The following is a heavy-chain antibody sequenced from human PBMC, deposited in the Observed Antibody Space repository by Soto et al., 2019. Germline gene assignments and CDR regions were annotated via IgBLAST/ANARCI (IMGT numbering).Heavy chain of an antibody. CDR2: ISSSGTFI. D-gene: IGHD3-10*01. V-gene: IGHV3-21*01. CDR1: GFTFSDYS. J-gene: IGHJ4*01. Sequence: EVQLVESGGGLVTPGGSLRLSCAASGFTFSDYSMNWVRQAPGKGLEWVSFISSSGTFIHYADSVKGRFTISRDNAKNSLYLQMNSLRAEDTAVFYCGRVFYGSGSYFVDNWGHGTLVTVSS. CDR3: GRVFYGSGSYFVDN.